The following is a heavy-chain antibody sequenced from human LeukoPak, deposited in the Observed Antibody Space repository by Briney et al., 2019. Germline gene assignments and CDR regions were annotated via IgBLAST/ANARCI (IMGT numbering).Heavy chain of an antibody. CDR3: ARAPLKPAGGGAFDI. J-gene: IGHJ3*02. Sequence: SETLSLTCTVSGGSISSMSYYWGWIRQPPGKGLEWNGNIYYSGRTYYNPSLKSRVTISVDTSRNQFSLKLSSVSAADTAVYYCARAPLKPAGGGAFDIWGQGTMVTVSS. CDR1: GGSISSMSYY. D-gene: IGHD2-2*01. V-gene: IGHV4-39*07. CDR2: IYYSGRT.